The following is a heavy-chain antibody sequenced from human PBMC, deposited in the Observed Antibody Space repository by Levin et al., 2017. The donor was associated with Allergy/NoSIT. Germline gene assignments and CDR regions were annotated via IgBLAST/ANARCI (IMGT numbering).Heavy chain of an antibody. D-gene: IGHD1-7*01. CDR2: ISSSSGYI. CDR1: GFTFSSYT. V-gene: IGHV3-21*01. J-gene: IGHJ4*02. Sequence: GESLKISCAASGFTFSSYTVNWVRQAPGKGLEWVSSISSSSGYIDYADSVKGRFTISRDNAKNSLYLQMNSLRAEDTAVYYCARDKTGTTRYFEYWGPGTLVTVSS. CDR3: ARDKTGTTRYFEY.